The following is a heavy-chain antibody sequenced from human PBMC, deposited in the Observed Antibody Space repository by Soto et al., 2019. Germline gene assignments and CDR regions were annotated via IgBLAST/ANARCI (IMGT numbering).Heavy chain of an antibody. CDR3: ARALRIAAAGTHNYYYGMDV. CDR1: GGTFSSYA. J-gene: IGHJ6*02. CDR2: IIPIFGTA. Sequence: SVKVSCKASGGTFSSYAISWVRQAPGQGLEWMGGIIPIFGTANYAQKFQGRVTITADGSTSTAYMELSSLRSEDTAVYYCARALRIAAAGTHNYYYGMDVWGQGTTVTVSS. D-gene: IGHD6-13*01. V-gene: IGHV1-69*13.